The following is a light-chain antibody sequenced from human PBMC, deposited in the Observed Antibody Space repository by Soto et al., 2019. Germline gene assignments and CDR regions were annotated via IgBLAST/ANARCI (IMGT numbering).Light chain of an antibody. V-gene: IGKV3-11*01. J-gene: IGKJ1*01. CDR1: QSVSTS. CDR2: DAS. Sequence: IVLTQSPVTLALSPGESAVLSCRARQSVSTSLAWYQHKPGQAPRLFIYDASKRAPGIPARFTGSGSGTDFTLTISSLEPEDIAVYYCQVRDVWPSFGQGTKVEIK. CDR3: QVRDVWPS.